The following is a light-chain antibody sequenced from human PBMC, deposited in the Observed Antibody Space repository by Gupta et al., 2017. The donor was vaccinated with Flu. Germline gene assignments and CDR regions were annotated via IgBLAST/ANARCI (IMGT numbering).Light chain of an antibody. CDR1: QSISRW. CDR3: QQYNDPYT. J-gene: IGKJ2*01. V-gene: IGKV1-5*03. Sequence: VGDRVTIACRASQSISRWLAWYQQKPGKAPKLLIYKASILEDEVPSRFSGSGSGTEFTLTISSLQPDDFATYYCQQYNDPYTFGQGTKLEIK. CDR2: KAS.